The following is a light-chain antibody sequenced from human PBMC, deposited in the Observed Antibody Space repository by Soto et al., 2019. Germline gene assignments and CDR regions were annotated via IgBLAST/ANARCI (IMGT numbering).Light chain of an antibody. V-gene: IGLV1-44*01. J-gene: IGLJ2*01. CDR2: SNN. Sequence: QSVLTQPPSASGTPGQRVTISCSGSSSNIGSNTVNWYQQLPGTAPKLLIYSNNQRPSAVPDRFSGSKSGTSASLALSGLQSEDEADDYCASWDDSLNGVVFGGGTKLTVL. CDR1: SSNIGSNT. CDR3: ASWDDSLNGVV.